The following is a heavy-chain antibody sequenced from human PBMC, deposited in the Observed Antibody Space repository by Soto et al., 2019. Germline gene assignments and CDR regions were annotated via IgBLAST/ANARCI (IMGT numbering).Heavy chain of an antibody. J-gene: IGHJ6*02. V-gene: IGHV4-34*01. D-gene: IGHD3-9*01. CDR3: DCFTDMLTGYDDVSYYGMDV. CDR1: GGSFSGYY. CDR2: INHSGST. Sequence: SETLSLTCAVYGGSFSGYYWSWIRQPPGKGLEWIGEINHSGSTNYNPSLKSRVTISVDTSKNQFSLKVSSVTAADTAVYYCDCFTDMLTGYDDVSYYGMDVWGQGTTVTVSS.